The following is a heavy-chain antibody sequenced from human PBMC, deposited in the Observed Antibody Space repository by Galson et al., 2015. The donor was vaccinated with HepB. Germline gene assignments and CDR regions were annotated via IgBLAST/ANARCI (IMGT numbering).Heavy chain of an antibody. CDR3: ARGGIGDFWSGYGYYYYYMDV. V-gene: IGHV1-18*01. J-gene: IGHJ6*03. D-gene: IGHD3-3*01. CDR2: ISAYNGNT. CDR1: GYTFTSYG. Sequence: SVKVSCKASGYTFTSYGISWVRQAPGQGLEWMGWISAYNGNTNYAQKLQGRVTMTTDTSTSTAYMELRSLRSDDTAVYYCARGGIGDFWSGYGYYYYYMDVWGKGTTGTVSS.